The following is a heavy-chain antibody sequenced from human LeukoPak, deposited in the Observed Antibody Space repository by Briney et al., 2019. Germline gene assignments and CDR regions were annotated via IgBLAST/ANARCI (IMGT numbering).Heavy chain of an antibody. Sequence: GASVKVSCKVSGSIFTNNGIIWVRKAPGQRLECMGWINTANGNIKYSPSFQGRVTFTGDISASTVYMEMSSLRSEDTALYYCARDGGGRYGTTLLDYWGQGTLVTVSS. CDR2: INTANGNI. CDR3: ARDGGGRYGTTLLDY. D-gene: IGHD1/OR15-1a*01. J-gene: IGHJ4*02. CDR1: GSIFTNNG. V-gene: IGHV1-3*04.